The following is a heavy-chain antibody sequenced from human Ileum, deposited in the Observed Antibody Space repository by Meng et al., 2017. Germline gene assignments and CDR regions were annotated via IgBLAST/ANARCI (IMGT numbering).Heavy chain of an antibody. CDR1: GFTFSNAW. CDR2: ISDSGGRT. CDR3: AKGQINSWYYFDY. V-gene: IGHV3-23*01. D-gene: IGHD6-13*01. J-gene: IGHJ4*02. Sequence: SWAASGFTFSNAWMSWVRQPPGKGLEWVSVISDSGGRTYYADSVKGRFTISRDNSKNTLYLQTNSLRAEDTAVYYCAKGQINSWYYFDYWGQGTLVTVSS.